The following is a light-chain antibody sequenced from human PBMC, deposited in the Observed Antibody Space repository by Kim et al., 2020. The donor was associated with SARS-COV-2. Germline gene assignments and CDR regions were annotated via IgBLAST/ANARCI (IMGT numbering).Light chain of an antibody. J-gene: IGLJ2*01. Sequence: GQMVTISCSGSSSNIGSKTVTWYQLLPGTAPKLLIYNNNQRPSGVPDRFSGSKSGTSASLAISGLQSEDEADYYCAAWDDRLNEGVFGGGTQLTVL. CDR2: NNN. CDR1: SSNIGSKT. CDR3: AAWDDRLNEGV. V-gene: IGLV1-44*01.